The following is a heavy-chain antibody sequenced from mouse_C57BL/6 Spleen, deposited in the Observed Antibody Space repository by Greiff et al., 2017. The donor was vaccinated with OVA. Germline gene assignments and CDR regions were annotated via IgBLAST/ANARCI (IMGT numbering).Heavy chain of an antibody. D-gene: IGHD1-1*01. J-gene: IGHJ1*03. V-gene: IGHV5-4*01. CDR1: GFTFSSYA. CDR3: ARSVYYGGYFDV. CDR2: ISDGGSYT. Sequence: EVQVVESGGGLVKPGGSLKLSCAASGFTFSSYAMSWVRQTPEKRLEWVATISDGGSYTYYPDNVKGRFTISRDNAKNNLYLQMSHLKSEDTAMYYCARSVYYGGYFDVWGTGTTVTVSS.